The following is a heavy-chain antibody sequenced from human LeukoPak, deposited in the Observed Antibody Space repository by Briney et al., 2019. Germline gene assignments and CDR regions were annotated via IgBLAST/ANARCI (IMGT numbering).Heavy chain of an antibody. V-gene: IGHV3-23*01. J-gene: IGHJ4*02. CDR3: AKREEYSYGFAY. CDR2: ISGSGGST. D-gene: IGHD5-18*01. CDR1: AFTLSSYW. Sequence: GGSLRLSCAASAFTLSSYWMPWVRQAPGKGLEWVSAISGSGGSTYYADSVKGRFTISRDNSKNTLYLQMNSLRAEDTAVYYCAKREEYSYGFAYWGQGTLVTVSS.